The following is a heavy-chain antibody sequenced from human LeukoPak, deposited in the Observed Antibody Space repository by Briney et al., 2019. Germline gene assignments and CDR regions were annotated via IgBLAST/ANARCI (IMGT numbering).Heavy chain of an antibody. V-gene: IGHV3-23*01. J-gene: IGHJ4*02. CDR3: VVEVVVTTIMGPGNRIDS. Sequence: GGSLRLSCAASGFTFSSYAMSWVRQAPGKGLEGVSAISGSGTGTYYADSVKGRLTISRDNSKNSLYLQMNGMGVDDPAVYLCVVEVVVTTIMGPGNRIDSWGPGALVTVST. D-gene: IGHD2-21*02. CDR2: ISGSGTGT. CDR1: GFTFSSYA.